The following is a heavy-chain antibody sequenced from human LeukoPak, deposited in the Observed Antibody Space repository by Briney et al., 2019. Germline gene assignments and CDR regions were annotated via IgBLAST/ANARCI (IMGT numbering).Heavy chain of an antibody. CDR3: ARPGGEQLWLRESCFDY. Sequence: GESLKISCKGSGYSFTSYWIGWVRQMPGKGLEWMGIIYPGDSDTRYSPSFQGQVTISADKSISTAYLQWSSLKASDTSMYYCARPGGEQLWLRESCFDYWGQGTLVTVSS. D-gene: IGHD5-18*01. J-gene: IGHJ4*02. V-gene: IGHV5-51*01. CDR2: IYPGDSDT. CDR1: GYSFTSYW.